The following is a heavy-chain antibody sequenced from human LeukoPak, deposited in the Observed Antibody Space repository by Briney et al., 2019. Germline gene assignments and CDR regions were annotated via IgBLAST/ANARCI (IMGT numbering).Heavy chain of an antibody. Sequence: GESLKISCKGSGYTFKSHWIAWVRQMPGKGLEYMGIIYPGGSDTRYSPSFQGQVTISADKSISTAYLQWSSLKASDTAMYFCAFGASNWDQFDFWGQGTLVTVSS. V-gene: IGHV5-51*06. CDR1: GYTFKSHW. J-gene: IGHJ5*01. D-gene: IGHD7-27*01. CDR3: AFGASNWDQFDF. CDR2: IYPGGSDT.